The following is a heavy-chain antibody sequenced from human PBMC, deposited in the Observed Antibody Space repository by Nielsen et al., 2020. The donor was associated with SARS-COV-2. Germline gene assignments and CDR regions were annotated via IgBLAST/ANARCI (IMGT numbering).Heavy chain of an antibody. V-gene: IGHV3-21*01. Sequence: GESLKISCAASGFTFSSYSMNWVRQAPGKGLEWVSSISSSSSYIYYADSVKGRFTISRDNAKNTLYLQMNSLRAEDTAVYYCAREVVAASDAFDIWGQGTMVTVSS. CDR3: AREVVAASDAFDI. CDR1: GFTFSSYS. D-gene: IGHD2-15*01. J-gene: IGHJ3*02. CDR2: ISSSSSYI.